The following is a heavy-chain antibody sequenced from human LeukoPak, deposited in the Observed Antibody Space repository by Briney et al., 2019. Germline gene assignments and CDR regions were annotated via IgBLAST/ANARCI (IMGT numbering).Heavy chain of an antibody. J-gene: IGHJ5*02. CDR2: IYTSGST. Sequence: PSETLSLTCTVSGGSISSYYWSWIRQPAGKGLEWIGRIYTSGSTNYNPSLKSRVTMSVDTSKNQFSLKLSSVTAADTAVYYCARDYDYVWWSYRAPNWFDPGGQGTLVTVSS. CDR3: ARDYDYVWWSYRAPNWFDP. CDR1: GGSISSYY. D-gene: IGHD3-16*02. V-gene: IGHV4-4*07.